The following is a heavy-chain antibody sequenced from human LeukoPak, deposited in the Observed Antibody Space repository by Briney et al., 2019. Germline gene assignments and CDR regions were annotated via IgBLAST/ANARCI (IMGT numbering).Heavy chain of an antibody. CDR1: GFIVSSNF. D-gene: IGHD3-16*02. V-gene: IGHV3-66*01. CDR2: IYSGGDT. CDR3: ARERGRGVISPYFDQ. J-gene: IGHJ4*02. Sequence: GGSLRLSCAASGFIVSSNFMSWVRQAPGRGLEWVSVIYSGGDTRYADSVKGRFTISRDNSKSTLYLQMNSLRAEDTALYYCARERGRGVISPYFDQWGQGTLVTASS.